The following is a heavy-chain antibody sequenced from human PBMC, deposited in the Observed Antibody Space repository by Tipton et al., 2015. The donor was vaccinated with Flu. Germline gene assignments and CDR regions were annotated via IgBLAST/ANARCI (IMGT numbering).Heavy chain of an antibody. CDR2: IYIGGST. CDR1: GFTVSSEY. J-gene: IGHJ4*02. Sequence: SLRLSCAASGFTVSSEYMSWVRQAPGKGLEWLSVIYIGGSTYYADSVEGRFTISRDNSENTVYLQMNSLRAEDTAVYYCARENYVALGVVVPDYWGRGTLVTVSS. D-gene: IGHD2-21*01. V-gene: IGHV3-66*02. CDR3: ARENYVALGVVVPDY.